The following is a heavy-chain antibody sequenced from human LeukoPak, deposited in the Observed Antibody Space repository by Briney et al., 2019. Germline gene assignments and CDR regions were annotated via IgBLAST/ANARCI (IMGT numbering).Heavy chain of an antibody. CDR1: GFTFDDYG. J-gene: IGHJ3*02. V-gene: IGHV3-20*04. D-gene: IGHD3-9*01. CDR3: ARDLSYYDILTGYYNSDAFDI. CDR2: INWNGGST. Sequence: PGGSLRLSCAASGFTFDDYGMSWVRQAPGKGLEWVSGINWNGGSTGYADSVKGRFTISRDNAKNSLYLQMNSLRAEDTALYYCARDLSYYDILTGYYNSDAFDIWGQGTMVTVSS.